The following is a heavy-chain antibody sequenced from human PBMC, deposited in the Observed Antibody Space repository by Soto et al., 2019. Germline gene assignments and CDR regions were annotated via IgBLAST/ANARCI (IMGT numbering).Heavy chain of an antibody. CDR3: ARVKGSGYHNWFDP. CDR2: ISAYNGNT. J-gene: IGHJ5*02. Sequence: ASVKVSCKASGYTFASYGISWVRQAPGQGLEWMGWISAYNGNTNYAQKLQGRVTMTTDTSTSTAYMELRSLRSDDTAVYYCARVKGSGYHNWFDPWGQGTLVTISS. CDR1: GYTFASYG. V-gene: IGHV1-18*01. D-gene: IGHD3-22*01.